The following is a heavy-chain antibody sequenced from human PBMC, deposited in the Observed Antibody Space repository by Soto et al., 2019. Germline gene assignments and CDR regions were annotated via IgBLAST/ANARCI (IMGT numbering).Heavy chain of an antibody. Sequence: EVQLVESGGGLVKPGGSLRLSCAASGFTFSSYSMNWVRQAPGKGLEWVSSISSSSNYIYYADSVKVRFTISRNNAKNSLYLQMNSLRAEDTAVYYCARDSPTIAVAGSYDYWGQGTLVAVSS. CDR3: ARDSPTIAVAGSYDY. D-gene: IGHD6-19*01. J-gene: IGHJ4*02. CDR2: ISSSSNYI. V-gene: IGHV3-21*01. CDR1: GFTFSSYS.